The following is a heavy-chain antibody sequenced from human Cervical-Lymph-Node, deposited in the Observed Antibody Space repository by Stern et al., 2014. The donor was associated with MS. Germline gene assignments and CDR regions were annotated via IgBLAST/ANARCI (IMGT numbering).Heavy chain of an antibody. V-gene: IGHV3-30*03. J-gene: IGHJ4*02. CDR3: ARDYEDTSMLFDH. Sequence: DQLVESGGAVVQPGRSLRLSCAASGFTFSSYGMHWVRQAPGKGLEWVTVISYDGNPKYYAASVKGRFTISRDNSKNTLHLQMNSVTPDDTAIYYCARDYEDTSMLFDHWGQGTLVTVSS. CDR2: ISYDGNPK. CDR1: GFTFSSYG. D-gene: IGHD2-8*01.